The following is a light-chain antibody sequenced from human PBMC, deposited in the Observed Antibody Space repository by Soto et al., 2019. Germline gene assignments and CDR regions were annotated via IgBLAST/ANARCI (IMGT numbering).Light chain of an antibody. CDR1: QSVSSY. J-gene: IGKJ2*01. Sequence: EIVLTQSPATLSLSPGERATLSCRASQSVSSYLAWYHQKPGQAPRLLIYDASNRATGIPARFSGSGSGTDFTLTVSSLEPEDFAVYYCQQRSTWPYTFGQGTKLEIK. V-gene: IGKV3-11*01. CDR3: QQRSTWPYT. CDR2: DAS.